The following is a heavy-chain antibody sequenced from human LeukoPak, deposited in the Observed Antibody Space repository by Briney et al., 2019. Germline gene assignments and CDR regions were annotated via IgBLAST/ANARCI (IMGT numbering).Heavy chain of an antibody. Sequence: GGSLRLSCAATGFTFSSYNMNWVRQAPGKGLEWVSFISSSSSTIYYADSVKGRSTISRDNAKNSLYLQMNSLRAEDTAVYYCAREEVVQDSGSYYRYYYYMDVWGKGTTVTVSS. CDR2: ISSSSSTI. D-gene: IGHD1-26*01. CDR1: GFTFSSYN. V-gene: IGHV3-48*01. J-gene: IGHJ6*03. CDR3: AREEVVQDSGSYYRYYYYMDV.